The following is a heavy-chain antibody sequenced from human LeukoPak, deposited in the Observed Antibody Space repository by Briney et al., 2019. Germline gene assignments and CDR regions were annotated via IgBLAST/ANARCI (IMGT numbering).Heavy chain of an antibody. V-gene: IGHV4-38-2*01. J-gene: IGHJ6*03. D-gene: IGHD3-22*01. CDR1: GYSISSGYY. CDR2: IYYSGST. Sequence: PSETLSLTCAVSGYSISSGYYWGWIRQPPGKGLEWIGSIYYSGSTHYNPSLKSRVTISVDTSKNQFSLKLSSVTAADTAVYYCARRGITMIVAHYMDVWGKGTTVTVSS. CDR3: ARRGITMIVAHYMDV.